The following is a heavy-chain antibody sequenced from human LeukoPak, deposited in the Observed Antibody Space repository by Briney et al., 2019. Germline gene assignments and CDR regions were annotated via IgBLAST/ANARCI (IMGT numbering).Heavy chain of an antibody. J-gene: IGHJ4*02. CDR1: GFTVSSNY. D-gene: IGHD3-10*01. V-gene: IGHV3-53*01. CDR2: IYSGGST. Sequence: PGGSLRLSCAASGFTVSSNYMSWVRQAPGKGLEWVSVIYSGGSTYYADCVRGRFTIFIENCKNTLYLQMNSLRAEDTAVYYCARVRSGAYDYWGQGTLVTVSS. CDR3: ARVRSGAYDY.